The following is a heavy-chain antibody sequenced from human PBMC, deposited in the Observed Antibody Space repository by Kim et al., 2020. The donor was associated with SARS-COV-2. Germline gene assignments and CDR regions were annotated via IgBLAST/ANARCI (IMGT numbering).Heavy chain of an antibody. CDR2: IWYDGSNK. CDR3: ARDVPYYYYDSSGSWDY. J-gene: IGHJ4*02. V-gene: IGHV3-33*01. CDR1: GFTFSSYG. Sequence: GGSLRLSCAASGFTFSSYGMHWVRQAPGKGLEWVAVIWYDGSNKYYADSVKGRFTISRDNSKNTLYLQMNSLRAEDTAVYYCARDVPYYYYDSSGSWDYWGQGTLVTVSS. D-gene: IGHD3-22*01.